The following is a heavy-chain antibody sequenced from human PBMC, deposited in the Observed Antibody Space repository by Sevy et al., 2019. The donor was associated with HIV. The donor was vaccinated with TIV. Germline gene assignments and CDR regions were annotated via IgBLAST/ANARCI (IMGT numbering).Heavy chain of an antibody. J-gene: IGHJ4*02. D-gene: IGHD3-3*01. Sequence: GGSLRLSCAASGFTLSSYVMSWVRHSPGKGLEWVSTISQTSESSNYADSVKGRFTISRDNSKNTLYLQMNSLRVEDTAVYYCAGRRVGDFWSGSVRGPWAGGPLFDYWGQGTLVTVSS. CDR1: GFTLSSYV. CDR3: AGRRVGDFWSGSVRGPWAGGPLFDY. V-gene: IGHV3-23*01. CDR2: ISQTSESS.